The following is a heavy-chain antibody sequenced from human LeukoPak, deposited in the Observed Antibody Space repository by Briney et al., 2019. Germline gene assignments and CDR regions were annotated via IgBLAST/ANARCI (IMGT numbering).Heavy chain of an antibody. Sequence: GESLKISCKGFGYMFTNYWIGWVRQVPGKGLEWMGIIYPGDSDTRYSPSFQGQVTISADKSINTAYLQWSSLKASDTAMYYCVLAGSGSYYFDYWGQGILVTVSS. CDR3: VLAGSGSYYFDY. D-gene: IGHD3-10*01. CDR1: GYMFTNYW. J-gene: IGHJ4*02. CDR2: IYPGDSDT. V-gene: IGHV5-51*01.